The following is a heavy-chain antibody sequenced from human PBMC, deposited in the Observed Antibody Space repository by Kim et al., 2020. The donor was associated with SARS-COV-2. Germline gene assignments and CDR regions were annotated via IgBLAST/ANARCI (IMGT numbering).Heavy chain of an antibody. J-gene: IGHJ6*02. V-gene: IGHV4-34*01. CDR2: INHSGST. D-gene: IGHD3-10*01. Sequence: SETLSLTCAVYGGSFSGYYWSWIRQPPGKGLEWIGEINHSGSTNYNPSLKSRVTISVDTSKNQFSLKLSSVTAADTAVYYCARARFGVLRGYYYGMDVWGQGTTVTVSS. CDR1: GGSFSGYY. CDR3: ARARFGVLRGYYYGMDV.